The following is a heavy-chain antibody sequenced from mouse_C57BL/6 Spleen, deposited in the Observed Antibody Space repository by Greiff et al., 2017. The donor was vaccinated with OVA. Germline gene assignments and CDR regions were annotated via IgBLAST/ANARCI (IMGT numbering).Heavy chain of an antibody. J-gene: IGHJ1*03. CDR1: GYTFTSYW. D-gene: IGHD1-1*01. CDR3: ARWYGSPYWYFDV. Sequence: QVHVKQSGTELVKPGASVKLSCKASGYTFTSYWMHWVKQRPGQGLEWIGNINPSNGGTNYNEKFKSKATLTVDKSSSTAYMQLSSLTSEDSAVYYCARWYGSPYWYFDVWGTGTTVTVSS. CDR2: INPSNGGT. V-gene: IGHV1-53*01.